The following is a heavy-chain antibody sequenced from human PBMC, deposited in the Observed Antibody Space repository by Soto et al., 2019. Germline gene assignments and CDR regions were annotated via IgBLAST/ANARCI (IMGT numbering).Heavy chain of an antibody. D-gene: IGHD3-9*01. CDR1: GGSISSSSYY. CDR2: IYYSGST. CDR3: ARQYYDILTGYYTAYYMDV. J-gene: IGHJ6*03. Sequence: QLQLQESCPGLVKPSETLSLTCTVSGGSISSSSYYWGWIRQPPGKGLEWIGSIYYSGSTYYNPSLKSRVTISVATSNNQFSLKLSSVTAADTAVYYCARQYYDILTGYYTAYYMDVWGKGTTVTVSS. V-gene: IGHV4-39*01.